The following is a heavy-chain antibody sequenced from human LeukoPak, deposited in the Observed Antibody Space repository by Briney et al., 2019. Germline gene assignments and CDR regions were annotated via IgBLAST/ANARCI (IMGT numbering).Heavy chain of an antibody. Sequence: GSLRLSCAASGFTFSSYAMHWVRQAPGKGLEWVAVISYDGSNKYYADSVKGRFTISRDNAKNSLYLQMNSLRAEDTAVYYCARTYYDFWSGYYTEPALGYWGQGTLVTVSS. J-gene: IGHJ4*02. CDR3: ARTYYDFWSGYYTEPALGY. CDR2: ISYDGSNK. D-gene: IGHD3-3*01. V-gene: IGHV3-30-3*01. CDR1: GFTFSSYA.